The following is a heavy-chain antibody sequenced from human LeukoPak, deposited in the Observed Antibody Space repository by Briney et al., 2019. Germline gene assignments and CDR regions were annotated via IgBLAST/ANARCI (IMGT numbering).Heavy chain of an antibody. D-gene: IGHD6-13*01. CDR3: ARLSWYSDV. CDR2: INYSGST. J-gene: IGHJ4*02. CDR1: GGPISGYY. V-gene: IGHV4-59*08. Sequence: PSETVSHIRSVSGGPISGYYGSWIRQPPGKGLEWIGSINYSGSTNYNPSLRGRLTISVDTSKSQFSLRLASVTAADTAVYYCARLSWYSDVWGQGSLVTVSS.